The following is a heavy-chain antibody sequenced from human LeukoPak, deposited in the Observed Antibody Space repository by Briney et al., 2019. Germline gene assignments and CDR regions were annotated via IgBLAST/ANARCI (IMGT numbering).Heavy chain of an antibody. V-gene: IGHV1-69*04. J-gene: IGHJ4*02. CDR1: GGTFSSYA. D-gene: IGHD2-15*01. CDR3: ARDCSGGSCYSLTWLDTAMGPLPGNFDY. Sequence: SVKVSCKASGGTFSSYAISWVRQAPGQGLEWMGRIIPILGIANYARKFQGRVTITADKSTSTAYMELSSLRSEDTAVYYCARDCSGGSCYSLTWLDTAMGPLPGNFDYWGQGTLVTVSS. CDR2: IIPILGIA.